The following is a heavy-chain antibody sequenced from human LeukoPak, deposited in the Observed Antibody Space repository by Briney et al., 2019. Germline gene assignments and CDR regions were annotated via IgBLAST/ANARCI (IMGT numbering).Heavy chain of an antibody. CDR3: ARDNSIGGRGWWFDP. CDR1: GYTFTGYY. J-gene: IGHJ5*02. CDR2: INPSGGST. D-gene: IGHD4-23*01. V-gene: IGHV1-46*01. Sequence: ASVRVSCKASGYTFTGYYMHWVRQAPGQGLEWMGLINPSGGSTSYAEKFQGRVIMTRDMSTTTDYMELSSLRSEDTAVYYCARDNSIGGRGWWFDPWGQGTLVTVSS.